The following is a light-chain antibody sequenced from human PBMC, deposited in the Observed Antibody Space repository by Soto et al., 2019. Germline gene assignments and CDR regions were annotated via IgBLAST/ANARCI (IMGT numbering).Light chain of an antibody. CDR3: QQYGRSRWT. CDR1: QSVSSY. Sequence: EIVLTQSPGTLSLSPGERATLSCRASQSVSSYLAWYQQKPGQAPRLLIYGASSRATGIPDRFSGSGSGTDFTLTINRLEPEDFAVYYCQQYGRSRWTFGQGTKVEIK. CDR2: GAS. J-gene: IGKJ1*01. V-gene: IGKV3-20*01.